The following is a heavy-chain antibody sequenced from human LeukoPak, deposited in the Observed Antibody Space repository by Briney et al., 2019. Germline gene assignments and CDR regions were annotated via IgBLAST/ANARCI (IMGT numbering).Heavy chain of an antibody. CDR3: ARVAWGAFDY. CDR1: GFTFSIYA. J-gene: IGHJ4*02. Sequence: GGSLRLSCAASGFTFSIYAMIWVRQAPGKGLEWVSTISGSGDSTYYADSVKGRFTISRDNSKNTLYLQMNSLRAEDTAVYYCARVAWGAFDYWGQGTLVTVSS. D-gene: IGHD1-26*01. V-gene: IGHV3-23*01. CDR2: ISGSGDST.